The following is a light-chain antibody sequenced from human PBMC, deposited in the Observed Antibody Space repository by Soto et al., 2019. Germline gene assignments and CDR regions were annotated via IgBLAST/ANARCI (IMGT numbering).Light chain of an antibody. CDR3: QQYNNWPPWT. V-gene: IGKV3-15*01. CDR1: QSVSSN. Sequence: EIVMTQSPATLSVSPGERATLSCRASQSVSSNLAWYQQKPGQAPRHLIYGASTRATGIPARFSGSGSGSEFTHTMSSLQSEDFAGYYCQQYNNWPPWTFGQGTKVEIK. J-gene: IGKJ1*01. CDR2: GAS.